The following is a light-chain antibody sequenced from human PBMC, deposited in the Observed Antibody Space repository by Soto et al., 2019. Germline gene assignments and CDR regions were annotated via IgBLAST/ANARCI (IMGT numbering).Light chain of an antibody. CDR3: QQFGTSPPAIT. V-gene: IGKV3-20*01. J-gene: IGKJ5*01. Sequence: IVVTQSPGTLSLSPGEGATLSCRASQRVSSSYLVWYHQKTGQAPRLLLYSASTRATGSPDRYSGSVSGTDFTLTISRLEPDEFAVYYCQQFGTSPPAITFGQGTRLELK. CDR1: QRVSSSY. CDR2: SAS.